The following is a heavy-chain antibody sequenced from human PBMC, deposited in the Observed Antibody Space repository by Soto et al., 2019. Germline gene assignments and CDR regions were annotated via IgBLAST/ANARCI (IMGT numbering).Heavy chain of an antibody. V-gene: IGHV3-7*01. D-gene: IGHD6-13*01. CDR3: ARAPLYSSSWYPPYYYYMDV. CDR1: GFTFSSYW. J-gene: IGHJ6*03. CDR2: IKQDGSEK. Sequence: GSLRLSCAASGFTFSSYWMSWVRQAPGRGLERVANIKQDGSEKYYVDSVKGRFTISRDNAKNSLYLQMNSLRAEDTAVYYCARAPLYSSSWYPPYYYYMDVWGKGT.